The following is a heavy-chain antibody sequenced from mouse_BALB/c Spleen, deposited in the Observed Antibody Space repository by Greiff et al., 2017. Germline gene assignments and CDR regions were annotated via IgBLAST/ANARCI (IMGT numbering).Heavy chain of an antibody. V-gene: IGHV7-3*02. J-gene: IGHJ4*01. CDR1: GFTFTDYY. D-gene: IGHD2-14*01. CDR3: AGDHRYGAMDY. CDR2: IRNKANGYTT. Sequence: EVHLVESGGGLVQPGGSLRLSCATSGFTFTDYYMSWVRQPPGKALEWLGFIRNKANGYTTEYSASVEGRFTISRDNSQIFLYLQMNTLRAEDSATYYCAGDHRYGAMDYWGEGTSVTVSS.